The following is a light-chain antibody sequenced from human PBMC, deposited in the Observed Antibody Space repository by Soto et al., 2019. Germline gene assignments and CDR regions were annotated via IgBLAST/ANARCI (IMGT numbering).Light chain of an antibody. CDR1: NSNIGAGYD. CDR2: NDI. V-gene: IGLV1-40*01. CDR3: QSYDSILSGHV. Sequence: QSVLTQPPSVSGAPGLGVTISCTGSNSNIGAGYDVHWYQQLPGTAPKLLIYNDIKRPSGVPDRFSGSKSGTSASLAITGLQAEDEADYYCQSYDSILSGHVFVPGTMVTV. J-gene: IGLJ1*01.